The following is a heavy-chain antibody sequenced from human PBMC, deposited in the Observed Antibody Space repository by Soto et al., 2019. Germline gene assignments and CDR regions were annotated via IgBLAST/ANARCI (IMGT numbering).Heavy chain of an antibody. V-gene: IGHV4-30-4*01. CDR3: ARGRVSARGRRLWYFDL. CDR2: RHISAGS. J-gene: IGHJ2*01. CDR1: NLAFQTGPFF. Sequence: QIELQESGPGLIKPSQTLSLTCNVPNLAFQTGPFFWSWIRRPPGKGLEWLGDRHISAGSLYNPSVRGRVSISVDMSPGQVFLTLTFVSAACTAVDFCARGRVSARGRRLWYFDLWGRGTLVSVAS. D-gene: IGHD3-10*01.